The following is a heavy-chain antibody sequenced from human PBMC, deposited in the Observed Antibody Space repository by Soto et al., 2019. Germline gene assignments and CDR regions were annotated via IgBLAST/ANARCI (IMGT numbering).Heavy chain of an antibody. CDR3: ARADSSGYYYPDAFDI. Sequence: QVQLQESGPGLVKPSQTLSLTCTVSGGSISSGGYYWIWIRQHPGKGLEWIGYIYYSGSTYYNQALQRRVTISVDTSKNQFSLKLSSVTAADTAVYYCARADSSGYYYPDAFDIWGQGTMVTVSS. D-gene: IGHD3-22*01. J-gene: IGHJ3*02. CDR2: IYYSGST. CDR1: GGSISSGGYY. V-gene: IGHV4-31*03.